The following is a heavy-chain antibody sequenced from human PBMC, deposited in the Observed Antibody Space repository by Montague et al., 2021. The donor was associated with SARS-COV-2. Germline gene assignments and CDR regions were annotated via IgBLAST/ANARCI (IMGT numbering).Heavy chain of an antibody. J-gene: IGHJ1*01. D-gene: IGHD1-26*01. Sequence: SETLSLTCTVSGGSLSSYYWSWIRQPPGKGLEWIGYIYYSGSTNYNPSLKSRVTISVDTSKNQLSLSLSSVTAADTAVYYCARHVSGSLTHFHHWGQGSLVTVSS. CDR3: ARHVSGSLTHFHH. CDR1: GGSLSSYY. CDR2: IYYSGST. V-gene: IGHV4-59*08.